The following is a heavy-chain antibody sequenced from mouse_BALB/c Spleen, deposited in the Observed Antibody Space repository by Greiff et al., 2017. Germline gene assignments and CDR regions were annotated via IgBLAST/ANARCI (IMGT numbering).Heavy chain of an antibody. CDR3: ARDRGLRRFAY. D-gene: IGHD2-4*01. CDR1: GFTFSSYG. V-gene: IGHV5-6-3*01. J-gene: IGHJ3*01. CDR2: INSNGGST. Sequence: EVKLMESGGGLVQPGGSLKLSCAASGFTFSSYGMSWVRQTPDKRLELVATINSNGGSTYYPDSVKGRFTISRDNAKNTLYLQMSSLKSEDTAMYYCARDRGLRRFAYWGQGTLVTVSA.